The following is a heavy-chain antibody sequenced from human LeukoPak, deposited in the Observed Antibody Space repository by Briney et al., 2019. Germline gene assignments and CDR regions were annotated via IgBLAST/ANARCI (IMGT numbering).Heavy chain of an antibody. Sequence: GGSLRLSCAASGFTFSDYYMSWIRQAPGKGLEWVSYISSSGSTIYYADSVKGRFTISRDNSKNTLYLQMNSLRAEDTAVYYCAKDALTAVAGIHDDYWGQGTLVTVSS. J-gene: IGHJ4*02. CDR1: GFTFSDYY. V-gene: IGHV3-11*01. D-gene: IGHD6-19*01. CDR2: ISSSGSTI. CDR3: AKDALTAVAGIHDDY.